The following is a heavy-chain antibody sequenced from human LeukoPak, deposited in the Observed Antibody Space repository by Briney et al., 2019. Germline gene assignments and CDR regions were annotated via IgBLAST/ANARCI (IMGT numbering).Heavy chain of an antibody. CDR3: ARFAAGGSYYYYMDV. CDR1: GFTFSSYT. CDR2: IGTSSTTI. Sequence: GGSLRLSCAASGFTFSSYTMNWVRQPPGKELEWVSNIGTSSTTIYYADSVKGRFTISRDNAKNSLYLQMNSLRADDTAVYYCARFAAGGSYYYYMDVWGKGTTVTVSS. J-gene: IGHJ6*03. D-gene: IGHD6-25*01. V-gene: IGHV3-48*01.